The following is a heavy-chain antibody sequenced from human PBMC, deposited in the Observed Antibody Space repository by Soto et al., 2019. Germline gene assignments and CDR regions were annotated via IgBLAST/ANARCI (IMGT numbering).Heavy chain of an antibody. D-gene: IGHD3-3*02. CDR3: TKVLALPPNDAFDI. V-gene: IGHV3-15*01. J-gene: IGHJ3*02. CDR2: IKSKGGGETT. Sequence: EGQLVESGGRLVEPGGSLRLSCAASGFNFNVAWMNWVRQAPGKGLEWLGRIKSKGGGETTEYVEFVKGRFTISRDDSKNTLYLQMNSLKSEDTAVYYCTKVLALPPNDAFDIWGQGTMVTVSS. CDR1: GFNFNVAW.